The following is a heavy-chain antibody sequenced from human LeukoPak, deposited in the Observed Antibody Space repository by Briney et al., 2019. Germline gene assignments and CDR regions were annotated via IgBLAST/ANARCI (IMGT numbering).Heavy chain of an antibody. V-gene: IGHV4-39*01. CDR1: GGSISSSSYY. J-gene: IGHJ4*02. CDR3: ARVLWFGEFRYYFDY. Sequence: SETLSLTCTLSGGSISSSSYYWGWIRQPPGKGLEWIESIYYSGSTYYNPSLKSRVTISVDTSKTQFSLKLRSVTAADTAVYYCARVLWFGEFRYYFDYWGQGTLVAVSS. D-gene: IGHD3-10*01. CDR2: IYYSGST.